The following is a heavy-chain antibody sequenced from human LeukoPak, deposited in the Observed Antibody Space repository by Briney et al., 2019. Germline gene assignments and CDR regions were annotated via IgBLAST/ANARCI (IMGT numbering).Heavy chain of an antibody. CDR2: IYYGGDT. CDR3: ARSWGSGSGIDN. J-gene: IGHJ4*02. CDR1: GGSFSSYY. D-gene: IGHD1-26*01. V-gene: IGHV4-59*01. Sequence: SETLSLTCTVSGGSFSSYYWSWIRQPPGKELEWIGYIYYGGDTNYNPSLKSRVTISVDTSKNQFSLKLSSVTAADTAVFYCARSWGSGSGIDNWGQGTLVTVSS.